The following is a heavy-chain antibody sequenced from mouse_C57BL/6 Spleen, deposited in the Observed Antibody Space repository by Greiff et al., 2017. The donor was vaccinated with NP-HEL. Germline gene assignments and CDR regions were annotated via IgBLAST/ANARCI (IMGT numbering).Heavy chain of an antibody. V-gene: IGHV1-53*01. J-gene: IGHJ3*01. Sequence: VQLQQPGTELVKPGASVKLSCKASGYTFTSYWMHWVKQRPGQGLEWIGNINPSNGGTNYNEKFKSKATLTVDKSSSTAYMQLSSLTSEDSAVYYCARYATAQATPFAYWGQGTLVTVSA. CDR2: INPSNGGT. CDR3: ARYATAQATPFAY. CDR1: GYTFTSYW. D-gene: IGHD3-2*02.